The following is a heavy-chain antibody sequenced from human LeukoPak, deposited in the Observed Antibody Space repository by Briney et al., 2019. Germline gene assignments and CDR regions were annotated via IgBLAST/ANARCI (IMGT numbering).Heavy chain of an antibody. Sequence: ASVKVSCKASGGTFSSYAISWVRQAPGQGLEWIGRIIPIFGTANYAQKCQAGVANTTEESTTTAYMELSSLRSEDTAVYYCARGFWSCRLPEDYYYYIDVWGKGTTVTVSS. J-gene: IGHJ6*03. CDR2: IIPIFGTA. CDR1: GGTFSSYA. V-gene: IGHV1-69*05. D-gene: IGHD3-3*01. CDR3: ARGFWSCRLPEDYYYYIDV.